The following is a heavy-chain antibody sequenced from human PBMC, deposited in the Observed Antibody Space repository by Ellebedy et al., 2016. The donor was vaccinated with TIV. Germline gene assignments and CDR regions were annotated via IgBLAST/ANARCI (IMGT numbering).Heavy chain of an antibody. CDR3: AREYYDSSGYPEVGY. CDR1: GFTFSSYS. CDR2: ISSSSSTI. Sequence: PGGSLRLSCAASGFTFSSYSMNWVRQAPGKGLQWVSYISSSSSTIYYADSVKGRFTISRDNAKNSLYLQMNSLRDEDTAVYYCAREYYDSSGYPEVGYWGQGTLVTVSS. D-gene: IGHD3-22*01. J-gene: IGHJ4*02. V-gene: IGHV3-48*02.